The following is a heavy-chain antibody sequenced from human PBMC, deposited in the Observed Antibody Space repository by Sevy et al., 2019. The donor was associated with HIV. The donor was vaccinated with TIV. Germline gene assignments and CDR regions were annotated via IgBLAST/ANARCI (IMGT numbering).Heavy chain of an antibody. J-gene: IGHJ5*02. D-gene: IGHD3-10*01. V-gene: IGHV4-4*02. Sequence: SETLSLTCGVSGGSISSSNWWHWVRQPPGKGLEWIGEIYRSGSTNYNPSLKSRVTISVDNSKNQFSLQLNSVTAADTAVYYCARGFDTPSGFDPWGQGTLVTVSS. CDR1: GGSISSSNW. CDR3: ARGFDTPSGFDP. CDR2: IYRSGST.